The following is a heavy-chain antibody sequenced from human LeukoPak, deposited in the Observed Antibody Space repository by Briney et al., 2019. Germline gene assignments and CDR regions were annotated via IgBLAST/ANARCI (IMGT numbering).Heavy chain of an antibody. J-gene: IGHJ2*01. CDR1: GGTFSSYA. CDR3: ASAGLGSGWYWYFDL. Sequence: GASVKVSCKASGGTFSSYAISWVRQAPGQGLEWMGGIIPIFGTANYAQKFQGRVTITADESTSTAYMVLSSLRSEDTAVYYCASAGLGSGWYWYFDLWGRGTLVTVSS. CDR2: IIPIFGTA. V-gene: IGHV1-69*01. D-gene: IGHD6-19*01.